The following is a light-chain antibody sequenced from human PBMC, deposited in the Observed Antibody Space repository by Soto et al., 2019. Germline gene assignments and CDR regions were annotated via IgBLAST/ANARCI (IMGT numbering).Light chain of an antibody. CDR1: QGIRNY. CDR2: AAS. J-gene: IGKJ2*01. Sequence: DIQMTQSPSSLSASVGDRVTITCRASQGIRNYLAWYQQKPGKVPNLLIYAASTLQPGVPSRFSGSGSGTDFTLTISSLQPEYVANYFCQSYNRAPRYTFGQGTKLEIK. CDR3: QSYNRAPRYT. V-gene: IGKV1-27*01.